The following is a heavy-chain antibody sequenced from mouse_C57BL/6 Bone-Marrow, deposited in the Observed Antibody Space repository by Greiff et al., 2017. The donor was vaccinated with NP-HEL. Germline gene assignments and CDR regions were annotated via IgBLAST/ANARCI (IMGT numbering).Heavy chain of an antibody. V-gene: IGHV5-9-1*02. CDR1: GFTFSSYA. CDR2: ISSGGDYI. D-gene: IGHD1-1*01. J-gene: IGHJ4*01. Sequence: EVMLVESGEGLVKPGGSLKLSCAASGFTFSSYAMSWVRQTPEKRLEWVAYISSGGDYIYYADTVKGRFTISRDNARNTLYLQMSSLKSEDTAMYYCTRVITTDAMDYWSQGTSVTVSS. CDR3: TRVITTDAMDY.